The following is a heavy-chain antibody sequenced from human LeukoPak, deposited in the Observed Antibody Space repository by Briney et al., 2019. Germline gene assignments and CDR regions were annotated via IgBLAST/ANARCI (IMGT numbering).Heavy chain of an antibody. J-gene: IGHJ6*03. CDR3: AKSYRGVVRGGSYYYYYMDV. Sequence: GGSLRLSCAASGFTFSSYAMSWVRQAPGKGLEWVSAISGSGGSTYYADSVMGRFTISRDNSKNTLYLQMNSLRAEDTAVYYCAKSYRGVVRGGSYYYYYMDVWGKGTTVTVSS. CDR1: GFTFSSYA. V-gene: IGHV3-23*01. CDR2: ISGSGGST. D-gene: IGHD3-10*01.